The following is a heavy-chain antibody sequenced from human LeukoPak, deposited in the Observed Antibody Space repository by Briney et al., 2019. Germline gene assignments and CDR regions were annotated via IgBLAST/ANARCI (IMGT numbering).Heavy chain of an antibody. CDR1: GFTFSSYG. CDR2: IRYDGSSK. J-gene: IGHJ4*02. V-gene: IGHV3-30*02. D-gene: IGHD2-15*01. Sequence: GGSLRLSCAASGFTFSSYGMHWVRQAPGKGLEWVAFIRYDGSSKYYADSVKGRFTISRDNSKNTPYLQMNSLRAEDTAVYYCAKVVVAATTGDGDYWGQGTLVTVSS. CDR3: AKVVVAATTGDGDY.